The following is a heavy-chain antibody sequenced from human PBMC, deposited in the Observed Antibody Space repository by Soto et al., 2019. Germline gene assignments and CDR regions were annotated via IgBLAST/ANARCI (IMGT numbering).Heavy chain of an antibody. CDR2: ISAYNGNT. Sequence: QVQLVQSGAEVKKPGASVKVSCKASGYTFTSYGISWVRQAPGQGLEWMGWISAYNGNTNYAQKLQGRVTMTTDTSTSTAYMELRSLRSDDTAVYYCAREAYCGGDCYSPYYYYYGMDVWGRGTTVTISS. D-gene: IGHD2-21*02. CDR1: GYTFTSYG. J-gene: IGHJ6*02. V-gene: IGHV1-18*01. CDR3: AREAYCGGDCYSPYYYYYGMDV.